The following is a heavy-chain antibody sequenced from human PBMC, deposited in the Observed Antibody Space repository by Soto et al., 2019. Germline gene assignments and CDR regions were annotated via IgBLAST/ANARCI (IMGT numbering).Heavy chain of an antibody. V-gene: IGHV4-59*12. CDR2: IYYSGNT. J-gene: IGHJ4*02. CDR1: GGSIKNYY. CDR3: ARGRLLWVGNLREYYFDY. D-gene: IGHD3-10*01. Sequence: QVQLQESGPGLVKPSETLSLTCAVSGGSIKNYYWTWIRQPPGKGLEWVGYIYYSGNTNYNPSLKSRMTISIDTSENQFSLKVDSVTAADTAVYYCARGRLLWVGNLREYYFDYWGQGTLVTVSS.